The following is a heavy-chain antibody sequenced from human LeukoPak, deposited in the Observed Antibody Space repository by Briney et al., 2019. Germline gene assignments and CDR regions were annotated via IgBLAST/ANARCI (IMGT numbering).Heavy chain of an antibody. V-gene: IGHV1-46*01. CDR3: ARAPTGGWSDIDY. CDR1: GYTFTNYY. J-gene: IGHJ4*02. CDR2: INPSGGST. Sequence: ASVKVSCKASGYTFTNYYIHWVRQAPGQGLECMGIINPSGGSTSYAQKFQGRVTMTRDTSTSTVYMELSSLRSEDTAVYYCARAPTGGWSDIDYWGQGTLVTVSS. D-gene: IGHD6-19*01.